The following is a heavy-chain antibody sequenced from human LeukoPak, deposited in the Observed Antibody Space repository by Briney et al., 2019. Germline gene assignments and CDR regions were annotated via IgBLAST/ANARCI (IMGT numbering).Heavy chain of an antibody. Sequence: GASVKVSCKASGYIFNIYYMHWVRQVPGQGLEWMGWINPNSGGTNYALNFQGRVTMTRDTSISTAYMELSRLRSDDTAVYYCARDLDDAFDIWGQGTMVTVSS. CDR1: GYIFNIYY. J-gene: IGHJ3*02. V-gene: IGHV1-2*02. CDR3: ARDLDDAFDI. CDR2: INPNSGGT.